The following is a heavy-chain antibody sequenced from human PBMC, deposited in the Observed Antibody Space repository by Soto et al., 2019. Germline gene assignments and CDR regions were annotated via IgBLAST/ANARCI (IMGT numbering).Heavy chain of an antibody. Sequence: QVQLVESGGGVVQPGRSLRLSCAASGFSFSSYGMHWVRQAPGKGLEWVASTSFDGTIQYYADSVKGRFTISRDNSKNILSLQMNSLSTEDTAVYYGAKDPYSSSLIKEYWGQGILVIVSS. V-gene: IGHV3-30*18. J-gene: IGHJ4*02. CDR1: GFSFSSYG. CDR3: AKDPYSSSLIKEY. CDR2: TSFDGTIQ. D-gene: IGHD6-13*01.